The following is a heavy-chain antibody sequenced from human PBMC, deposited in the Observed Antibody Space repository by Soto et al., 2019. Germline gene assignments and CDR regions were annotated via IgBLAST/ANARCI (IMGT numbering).Heavy chain of an antibody. CDR3: ARVLAAAGSLYYYYYYMDV. CDR2: MNPNSGNT. J-gene: IGHJ6*03. V-gene: IGHV1-8*01. D-gene: IGHD6-13*01. Sequence: ASVKVSCKASGYTFTSYDISWVRQATGQGLEWMGWMNPNSGNTGYAQKFQGRVTMTRNTSISTAYMELSSLRSEDTAVYYCARVLAAAGSLYYYYYYMDVWGKGTTVTVSS. CDR1: GYTFTSYD.